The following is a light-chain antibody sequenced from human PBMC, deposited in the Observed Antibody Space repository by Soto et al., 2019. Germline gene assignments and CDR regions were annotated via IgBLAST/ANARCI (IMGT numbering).Light chain of an antibody. Sequence: DIQMTQSPSSLSASVGDRVTITCQAIQDINNYVNWYQQKPGKAPKLLIFDASTLKTGVPSRFSGSGSGTDFSFTISSLQPEDIATYYCQQSNDLVSFGQGTRLAI. V-gene: IGKV1-33*01. CDR1: QDINNY. CDR2: DAS. J-gene: IGKJ5*01. CDR3: QQSNDLVS.